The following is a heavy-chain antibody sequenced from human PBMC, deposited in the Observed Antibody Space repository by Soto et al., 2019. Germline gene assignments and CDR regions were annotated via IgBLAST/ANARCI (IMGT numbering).Heavy chain of an antibody. CDR3: ANNANPIAAAGQGWFDP. CDR2: IIPIFGTA. D-gene: IGHD6-13*01. Sequence: SVKVSCKASGGTFSSYAISWVRQAPGQGLEWMGGIIPIFGTANYAQKFQGRVTITADESTSTAYMELSSLRSEDTAVYYCANNANPIAAAGQGWFDPWGQGTLVTVSS. J-gene: IGHJ5*02. V-gene: IGHV1-69*13. CDR1: GGTFSSYA.